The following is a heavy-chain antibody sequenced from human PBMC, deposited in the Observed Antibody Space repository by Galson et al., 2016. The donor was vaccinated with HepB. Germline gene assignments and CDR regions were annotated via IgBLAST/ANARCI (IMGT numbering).Heavy chain of an antibody. Sequence: SLRLSCAASGFTFRRYAMHWVRQPPGKGLEWVALIWYDGSNKYYADSVKGRFTISRDNSKNTLYLQMNSLRAEDTAVYYCARDLSSVAGWYFDLWGRGTLVTVSS. CDR2: IWYDGSNK. V-gene: IGHV3-33*01. CDR3: ARDLSSVAGWYFDL. D-gene: IGHD6-19*01. J-gene: IGHJ2*01. CDR1: GFTFRRYA.